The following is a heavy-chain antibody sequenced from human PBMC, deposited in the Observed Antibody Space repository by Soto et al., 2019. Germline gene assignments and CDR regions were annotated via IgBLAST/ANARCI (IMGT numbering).Heavy chain of an antibody. J-gene: IGHJ6*02. Sequence: GSLRLSCAASGFTLSNFGMNWVRQAPGKGLEWISFLDLLGTTTYYADSVRGRFTISRDHAENSLYLQMNSLRDEDTAVYYCARVDTIFGVVGYGMDVWGQGTTVTVSS. D-gene: IGHD3-3*01. V-gene: IGHV3-48*02. CDR2: LDLLGTTT. CDR1: GFTLSNFG. CDR3: ARVDTIFGVVGYGMDV.